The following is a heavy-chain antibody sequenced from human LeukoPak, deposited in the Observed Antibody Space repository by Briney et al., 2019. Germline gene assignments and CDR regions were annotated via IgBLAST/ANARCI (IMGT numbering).Heavy chain of an antibody. D-gene: IGHD6-13*01. CDR1: GGSFSGYY. V-gene: IGHV4-34*01. CDR2: INHSGST. CDR3: ATSATAAAPDY. J-gene: IGHJ4*02. Sequence: PSETLSLTCAVYGGSFSGYYWSWIRQPPGKGLEWIGEINHSGSTNYNPSLKSRVTISVDTSKDQFSLKLSSVTAADTAVYYCATSATAAAPDYWGQGTLVTVSS.